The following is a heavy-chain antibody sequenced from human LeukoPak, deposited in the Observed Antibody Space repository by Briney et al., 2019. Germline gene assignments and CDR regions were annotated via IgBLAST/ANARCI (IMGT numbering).Heavy chain of an antibody. CDR3: ARGPTDYYMDV. Sequence: SVTVSFKASGGTFSNYAISWVRLTPGQGLEWMGGIIPIFGTANYAQKLQDRVTFSMEESTSTAYMELSSLRSEDTAVYYCARGPTDYYMDVWGTGTTVTVSS. CDR2: IIPIFGTA. CDR1: GGTFSNYA. V-gene: IGHV1-69*05. J-gene: IGHJ6*03.